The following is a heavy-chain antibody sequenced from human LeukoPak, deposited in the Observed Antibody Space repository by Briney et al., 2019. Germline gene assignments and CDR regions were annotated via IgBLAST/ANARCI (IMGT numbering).Heavy chain of an antibody. Sequence: GGSLRLSCAASGFTFSSYSMNWVRQAPGKGLEWVSSISSSSSYIYYADSVKGRFTISRDNAKNSLYLQMNSLRAEDTAVYYCARADRYCSSTSCYPHYYYYYMDVWGKGTTVTVPS. CDR2: ISSSSSYI. CDR3: ARADRYCSSTSCYPHYYYYYMDV. V-gene: IGHV3-21*01. J-gene: IGHJ6*03. D-gene: IGHD2-2*01. CDR1: GFTFSSYS.